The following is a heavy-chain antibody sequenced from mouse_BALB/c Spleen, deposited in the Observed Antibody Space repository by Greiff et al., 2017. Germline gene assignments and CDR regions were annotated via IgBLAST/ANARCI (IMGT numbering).Heavy chain of an antibody. D-gene: IGHD2-4*01. CDR2: ISNGGGST. Sequence: EVQLVESGGGLVQPGGSLKLSCAASGFTFSSYTMSWVRQTPEKRLEWVAYISNGGGSTYYPDTVKGRFTISRDNAKNTLYLQMSSLKSEDTAMYYCARQGDYEAWFAYWGQGTLVTVSA. CDR1: GFTFSSYT. CDR3: ARQGDYEAWFAY. J-gene: IGHJ3*01. V-gene: IGHV5-12-2*01.